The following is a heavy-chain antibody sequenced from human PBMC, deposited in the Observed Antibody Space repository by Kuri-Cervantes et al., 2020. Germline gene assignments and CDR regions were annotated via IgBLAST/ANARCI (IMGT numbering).Heavy chain of an antibody. CDR3: ARDRGIQLWVPVFDY. D-gene: IGHD5-18*01. J-gene: IGHJ4*02. CDR2: VSWNGSRT. Sequence: GGSLRLSCAASGFTFSNSDMNWVRQAPGKGLEWVSGVSWNGSRTHYADSVKGRFIISRDNSRNFLYQQMNSLRAEDTAVYYCARDRGIQLWVPVFDYWGQGTLVTVSS. V-gene: IGHV3-19*01. CDR1: GFTFSNSD.